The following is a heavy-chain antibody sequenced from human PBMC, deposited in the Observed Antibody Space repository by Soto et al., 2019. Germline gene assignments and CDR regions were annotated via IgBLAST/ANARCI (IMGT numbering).Heavy chain of an antibody. D-gene: IGHD6-6*01. V-gene: IGHV5-51*01. CDR1: GYSFSSYW. J-gene: IGHJ6*03. CDR2: IYPGESDT. Sequence: PGESLKISCKGSGYSFSSYWIGWVRQMPGKGLEWMGIIYPGESDTRYSPSFQGQVTISADKSISTAYLQWNSLKASDTAMYYCASHFDYSSSSGTAHYYYYYMDVWGKGTTVTVSS. CDR3: ASHFDYSSSSGTAHYYYYYMDV.